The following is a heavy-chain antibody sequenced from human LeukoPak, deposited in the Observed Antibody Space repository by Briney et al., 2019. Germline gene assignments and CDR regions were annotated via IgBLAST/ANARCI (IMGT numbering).Heavy chain of an antibody. V-gene: IGHV3-30*04. J-gene: IGHJ4*02. CDR3: ARPRRWLQSNGDFDY. D-gene: IGHD5-24*01. Sequence: GGSLRLSCAASGFTFSSYAMHWVRQAPGKGLEWVAVISYDGSNKYYADSVKGRFTISRDNSKNTLYLQMNSLRAEDTAVYYCARPRRWLQSNGDFDYWGQGTLVTVSS. CDR2: ISYDGSNK. CDR1: GFTFSSYA.